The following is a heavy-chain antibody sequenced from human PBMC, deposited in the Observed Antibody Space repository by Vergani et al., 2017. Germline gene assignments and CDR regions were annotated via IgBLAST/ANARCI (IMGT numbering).Heavy chain of an antibody. J-gene: IGHJ5*01. Sequence: QVQLEQSGAEVKKPGASVKVSCRASGYTFTNYALNWVRQAPGKRLEWIGWINTLTSNPMYAPGFRGRFVFFLDTSVSTAHLQINSLHIDDTAVYYCAREPAEGNWFASWGQGTLVTVSS. V-gene: IGHV7-4-1*02. D-gene: IGHD2-2*01. CDR3: AREPAEGNWFAS. CDR2: INTLTSNP. CDR1: GYTFTNYA.